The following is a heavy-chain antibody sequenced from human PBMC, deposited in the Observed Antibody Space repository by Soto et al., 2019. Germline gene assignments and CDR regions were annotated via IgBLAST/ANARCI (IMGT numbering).Heavy chain of an antibody. CDR3: ARLYSSAWYGPGRY. D-gene: IGHD6-19*01. Sequence: RLSCAASGFTFDDYGMSWVRQAPGKGLEWVSGINWNGGSTGYADSVKGRFTISRDNAKNSLYLQMNSLRAEDTALYYCARLYSSAWYGPGRYWGQGTLVTVSS. CDR1: GFTFDDYG. CDR2: INWNGGST. V-gene: IGHV3-20*04. J-gene: IGHJ4*02.